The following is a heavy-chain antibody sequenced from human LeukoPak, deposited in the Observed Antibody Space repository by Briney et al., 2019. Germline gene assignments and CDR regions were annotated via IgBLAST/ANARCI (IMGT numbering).Heavy chain of an antibody. CDR2: IIPMFGTT. V-gene: IGHV1-69*13. CDR1: GGSFRSYA. Sequence: SVKVSCKASGGSFRSYAISWVRHAPGQGLEWMGEIIPMFGTTNYAQKFQGRVTVTADESTRTAYMELSSLRSEDTAVYYCARGVVVVAALVQYYYYGMDVLGQGTTVTVSS. D-gene: IGHD2-15*01. CDR3: ARGVVVVAALVQYYYYGMDV. J-gene: IGHJ6*02.